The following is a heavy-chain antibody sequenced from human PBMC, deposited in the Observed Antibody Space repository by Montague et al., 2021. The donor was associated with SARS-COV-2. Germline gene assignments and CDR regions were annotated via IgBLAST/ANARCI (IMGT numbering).Heavy chain of an antibody. CDR2: IYYTGNT. CDR1: GDSVSSSLYY. CDR3: AKTWNRVRFDY. J-gene: IGHJ4*02. D-gene: IGHD1/OR15-1a*01. V-gene: IGHV4-39*01. Sequence: SETLSLTCTVSGDSVSSSLYYWAWLRQAPGKGLEGVGSIYYTGNTYYTPTLKSRITMSVNTSKNQVSLQMTSVTAADTGMYYCAKTWNRVRFDYWGQGALVIVSS.